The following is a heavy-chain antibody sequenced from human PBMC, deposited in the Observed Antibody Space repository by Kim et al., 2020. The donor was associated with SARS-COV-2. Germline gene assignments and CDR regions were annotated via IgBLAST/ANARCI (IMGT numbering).Heavy chain of an antibody. J-gene: IGHJ4*02. Sequence: NYNPSLRGRVTISVDKSKNQFSLRLSSVTAADTAVYYCASWYYDFWSGFDYWGQGTLVTVSS. D-gene: IGHD3-3*01. V-gene: IGHV4-4*02. CDR3: ASWYYDFWSGFDY.